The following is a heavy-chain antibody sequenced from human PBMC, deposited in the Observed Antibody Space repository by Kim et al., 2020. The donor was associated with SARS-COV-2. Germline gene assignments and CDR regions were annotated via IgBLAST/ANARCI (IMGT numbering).Heavy chain of an antibody. Sequence: SVKGRINISRDDSKSIAYLQMNSLKTEDTAVYYCTREAPWSAYSSGWLDYWGQGTLVTVSS. V-gene: IGHV3-49*02. CDR3: TREAPWSAYSSGWLDY. D-gene: IGHD6-19*01. J-gene: IGHJ4*02.